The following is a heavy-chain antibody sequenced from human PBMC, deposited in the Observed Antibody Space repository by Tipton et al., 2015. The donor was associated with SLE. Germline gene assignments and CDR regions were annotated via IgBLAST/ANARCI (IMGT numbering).Heavy chain of an antibody. V-gene: IGHV4-59*01. Sequence: TLSLTCTVSGGSISSYYWSWIRQPPGKGLEWIGYIYYSGSTNYNPSLKSRVTISVDTSKNQFSLKLSSVTAADTAAYYCARSFGQFDPWGQGTLVTVSS. CDR1: GGSISSYY. CDR2: IYYSGST. D-gene: IGHD2/OR15-2a*01. CDR3: ARSFGQFDP. J-gene: IGHJ5*02.